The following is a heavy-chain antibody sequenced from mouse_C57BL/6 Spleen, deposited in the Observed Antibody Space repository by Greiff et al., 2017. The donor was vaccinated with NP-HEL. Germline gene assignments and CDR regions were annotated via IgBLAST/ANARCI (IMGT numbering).Heavy chain of an antibody. Sequence: VQVVESGPGLVQPSQCLSITCTVSGFSLTSYGVHWVRQSPGKGLEWLGVIWRGGSTDYNAAFMSRLSITKDNSKSQVFFKMNSLQADDTAIYYCASNSNYGYFDVWGTGTTVTVSS. CDR1: GFSLTSYG. CDR2: IWRGGST. V-gene: IGHV2-5*01. D-gene: IGHD2-5*01. J-gene: IGHJ1*03. CDR3: ASNSNYGYFDV.